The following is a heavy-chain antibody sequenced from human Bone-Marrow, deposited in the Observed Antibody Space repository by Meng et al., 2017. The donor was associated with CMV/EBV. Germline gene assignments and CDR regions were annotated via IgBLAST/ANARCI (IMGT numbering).Heavy chain of an antibody. J-gene: IGHJ5*02. Sequence: SETLSLTCAVYGGSFSGYYWSWIRQPPGKGLEWIGEINHSGSTNYNPSLKSRVTISVDTSKNQFSLKLSSVTAADTAVYYCARDGRGYCTSTSCLSSGFDPWGQGTLVTVSS. CDR3: ARDGRGYCTSTSCLSSGFDP. D-gene: IGHD2-2*01. CDR1: GGSFSGYY. CDR2: INHSGST. V-gene: IGHV4-34*01.